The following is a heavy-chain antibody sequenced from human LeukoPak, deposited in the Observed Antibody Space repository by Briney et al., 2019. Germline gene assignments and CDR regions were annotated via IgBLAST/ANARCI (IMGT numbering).Heavy chain of an antibody. CDR3: ARERAPYYFDY. Sequence: GGSLRLSCAASGFTFSNYGMHWVRQAPGKGLEWVAVIWYDGSKTYSADSVKGRFTISRVQSKNTLYLQMDSLRAEDTAVYYCARERAPYYFDYWGQGTLVTVSS. V-gene: IGHV3-33*01. J-gene: IGHJ4*02. CDR2: IWYDGSKT. D-gene: IGHD2-21*01. CDR1: GFTFSNYG.